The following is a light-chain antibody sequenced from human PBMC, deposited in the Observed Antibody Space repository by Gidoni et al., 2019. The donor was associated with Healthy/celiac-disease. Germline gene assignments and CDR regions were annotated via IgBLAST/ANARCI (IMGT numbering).Light chain of an antibody. V-gene: IGLV2-23*01. Sequence: QSALPQPASASGYPGQSITISCTGTRVDVGSYNLVSWYQQHPGKAPKLLIYEGSKRPSGVSNRFSGSRSGNTASLTISGLQAEDVADYYCCSYAGSSTPYVFGTGTKVTVL. CDR1: RVDVGSYNL. CDR3: CSYAGSSTPYV. CDR2: EGS. J-gene: IGLJ1*01.